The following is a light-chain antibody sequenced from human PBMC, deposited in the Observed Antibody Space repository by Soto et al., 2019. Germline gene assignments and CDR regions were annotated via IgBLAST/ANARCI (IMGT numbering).Light chain of an antibody. V-gene: IGKV1-39*01. Sequence: DIQMTQSPSSLSASVGDRVTITCRASQGISSYLNWYQQKPGKVPKVLIYAASTLQSGVPSRFSGSGSGTDFTLTISSLQPEDFATYYCQQSSGAPWTFGQGTKVEI. CDR1: QGISSY. J-gene: IGKJ1*01. CDR2: AAS. CDR3: QQSSGAPWT.